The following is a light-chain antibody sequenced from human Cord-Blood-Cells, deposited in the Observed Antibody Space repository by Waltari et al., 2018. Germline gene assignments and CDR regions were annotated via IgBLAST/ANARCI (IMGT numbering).Light chain of an antibody. J-gene: IGKJ4*01. CDR1: QDISNY. CDR2: DAS. V-gene: IGKV1-33*01. CDR3: QQYDNLPLT. Sequence: DIQMTQSPSALSASVGDRVTITCKASQDISNYLNWYQQKPGKAPKHLIYDASNLETGVPSRFSGSGSGTDFTFTISRLQPEDIATYYCQQYDNLPLTFGGGTKVEIK.